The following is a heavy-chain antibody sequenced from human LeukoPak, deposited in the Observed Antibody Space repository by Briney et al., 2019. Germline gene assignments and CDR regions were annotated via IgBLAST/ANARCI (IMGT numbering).Heavy chain of an antibody. CDR1: GFTFSSYA. V-gene: IGHV3-23*01. Sequence: GGSLRLSCAASGFTFSSYAMSWVRQAPGKRLEWVSAVCGDDANTYYGDSVKGRFTISRDNAKNSLYLQMNSLRAEDTAVYYCARTEGFDPWGQGTLVTVSS. J-gene: IGHJ5*02. D-gene: IGHD1-14*01. CDR2: VCGDDANT. CDR3: ARTEGFDP.